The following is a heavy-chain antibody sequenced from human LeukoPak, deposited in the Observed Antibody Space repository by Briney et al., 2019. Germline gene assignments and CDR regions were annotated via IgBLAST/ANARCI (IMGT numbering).Heavy chain of an antibody. CDR2: ISGSGGST. CDR1: GFTFDDYT. D-gene: IGHD3-22*01. CDR3: AKDLMGITMIVVKHRGAFDI. V-gene: IGHV3-23*01. Sequence: GGSLRLSCAASGFTFDDYTMHWVRQAPGKGLEWVSAISGSGGSTYYADSVKGRFTISRDNSKNTLYLQMNSLRAEDTAVYYCAKDLMGITMIVVKHRGAFDIWGQGTMVTVSS. J-gene: IGHJ3*02.